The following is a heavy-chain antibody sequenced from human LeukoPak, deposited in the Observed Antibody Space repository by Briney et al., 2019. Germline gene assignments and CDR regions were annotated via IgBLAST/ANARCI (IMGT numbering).Heavy chain of an antibody. J-gene: IGHJ4*02. CDR2: FDPEDGET. D-gene: IGHD3-9*01. Sequence: ASVKVSCKFSGYTLTELSMHWVRQAPGKGLEWMGGFDPEDGETIYAQKFQGRVTMTEDTSTDTAYMELSSLRSEDTAVYYCAIDLLRYVDWSPPLGYWGQGTLVTVSS. CDR1: GYTLTELS. CDR3: AIDLLRYVDWSPPLGY. V-gene: IGHV1-24*01.